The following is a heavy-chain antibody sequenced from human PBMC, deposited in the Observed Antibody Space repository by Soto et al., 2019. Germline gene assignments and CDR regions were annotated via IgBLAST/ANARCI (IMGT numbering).Heavy chain of an antibody. CDR1: GGSISSGGYY. CDR2: IYYSGST. CDR3: ARQGGGAKYGMDV. D-gene: IGHD3-16*01. Sequence: SETLSLTCAVSGGSISSGGYYWGWIRQPPGKGLEWIGSIYYSGSTYYNPSLKSRVTISVDTSKNQFSLKLSSVTAADTAVYYCARQGGGAKYGMDVWGQGTTVTVSS. J-gene: IGHJ6*02. V-gene: IGHV4-39*01.